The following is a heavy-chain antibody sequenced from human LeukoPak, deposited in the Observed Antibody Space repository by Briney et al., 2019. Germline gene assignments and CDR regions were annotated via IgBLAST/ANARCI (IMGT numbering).Heavy chain of an antibody. V-gene: IGHV3-66*01. CDR2: IYSGGST. J-gene: IGHJ4*02. D-gene: IGHD1-26*01. CDR1: GFTVSSNY. Sequence: SGGSLRLSCAASGFTVSSNYMSWVRQAPGKGLEWVSVIYSGGSTYYADSVKGRFTISRDNPKNTLYLQMNSLRAEDTAVYYCARDGYVREHSGSYPYYFDYWGQGTLVTVSS. CDR3: ARDGYVREHSGSYPYYFDY.